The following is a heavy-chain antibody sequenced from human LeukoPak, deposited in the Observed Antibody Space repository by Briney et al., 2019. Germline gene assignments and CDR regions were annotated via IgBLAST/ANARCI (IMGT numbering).Heavy chain of an antibody. V-gene: IGHV3-33*01. CDR1: GFTLCSYG. CDR3: TRYNNDHFDY. CDR2: LWYDGSDK. D-gene: IGHD1-14*01. J-gene: IGHJ4*02. Sequence: GGSLRLSCAASGFTLCSYGMHWVRQAPGKGLEWVAVLWYDGSDKYYAHSVKGRFTISRDNSKNTMSVQMDDLRAEDTAVYYCTRYNNDHFDYWGQGTLVTVSS.